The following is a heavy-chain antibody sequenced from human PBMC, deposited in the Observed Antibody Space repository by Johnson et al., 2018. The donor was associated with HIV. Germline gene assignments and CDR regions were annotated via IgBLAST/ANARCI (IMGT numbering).Heavy chain of an antibody. V-gene: IGHV3-33*06. J-gene: IGHJ3*02. D-gene: IGHD6-13*01. CDR1: GFTFSSYA. CDR3: AKDLYSSSWTNDAFDI. CDR2: IWYDGSNR. Sequence: QVQLVESGGGLVQPGGSLRLSCAASGFTFSSYAMSWVRQAPGKGLEWVAVIWYDGSNRYYAASVTGRFTISRDNSKNTLYLQMNRLRAEDTDVYYCAKDLYSSSWTNDAFDIWGQGTMVTVSS.